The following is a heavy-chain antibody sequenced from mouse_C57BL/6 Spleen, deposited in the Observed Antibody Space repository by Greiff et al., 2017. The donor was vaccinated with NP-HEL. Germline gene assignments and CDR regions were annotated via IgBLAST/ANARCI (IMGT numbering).Heavy chain of an antibody. J-gene: IGHJ4*01. V-gene: IGHV10-1*01. CDR3: VRQGYYDHDAMDY. Sequence: EVKLMESGGGLVQPKGSLKLSCAASGFSFNTYAMNWVRQAPGKGLEWVARIRSKSNNYATYYADSVKDRFTISRDDSESMLYLQMNNLKTEDTAMYYCVRQGYYDHDAMDYWGQGTSVTVSS. CDR2: IRSKSNNYAT. D-gene: IGHD2-4*01. CDR1: GFSFNTYA.